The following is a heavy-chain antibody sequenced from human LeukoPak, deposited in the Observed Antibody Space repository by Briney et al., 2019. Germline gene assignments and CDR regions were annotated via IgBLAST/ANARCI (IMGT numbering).Heavy chain of an antibody. D-gene: IGHD5-24*01. V-gene: IGHV3-21*01. CDR2: ISSSSSYI. CDR1: GFTFSSYS. CDR3: ARDLGRDGYNSEYFQH. J-gene: IGHJ1*01. Sequence: KPGGSLRLSCAASGFTFSSYSMNWVRQAPGKGLEWVSSISSSSSYIYYADSVKGRFTISRDNAKNSLYLQMNSLRAEDTAVYYCARDLGRDGYNSEYFQHWGQGTLVTVSS.